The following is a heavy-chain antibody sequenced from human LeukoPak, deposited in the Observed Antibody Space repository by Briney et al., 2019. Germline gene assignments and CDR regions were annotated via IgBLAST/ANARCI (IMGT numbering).Heavy chain of an antibody. Sequence: GGSLRLSCAASGFTFSSYSMNWVRQAPGKGLEWVSSISTSSSYIYYADSVKGRFTISRDNAKNTLYLQMNSLRAEDTAVYYCARGWEGYFDYWGQGTLVTVSS. CDR1: GFTFSSYS. CDR2: ISTSSSYI. D-gene: IGHD1-26*01. J-gene: IGHJ4*02. CDR3: ARGWEGYFDY. V-gene: IGHV3-21*01.